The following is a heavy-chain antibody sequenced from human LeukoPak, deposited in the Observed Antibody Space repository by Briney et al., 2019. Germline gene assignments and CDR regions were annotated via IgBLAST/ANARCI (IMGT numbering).Heavy chain of an antibody. CDR3: AKAERDLPYYYYYYYMDV. V-gene: IGHV3-30*02. J-gene: IGHJ6*03. Sequence: GGSLRLSCAASGFTFSSYGMHWVRQAPGKGLEWVAFIRYDGSNKYYADSVKGRFTISRDNSKNTLYLQMNSLRAEDTAVYYCAKAERDLPYYYYYYYMDVWGKGTTVTVSS. CDR1: GFTFSSYG. CDR2: IRYDGSNK. D-gene: IGHD5-24*01.